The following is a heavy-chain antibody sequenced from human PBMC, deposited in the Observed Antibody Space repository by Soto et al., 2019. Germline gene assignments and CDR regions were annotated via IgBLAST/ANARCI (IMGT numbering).Heavy chain of an antibody. CDR2: IIPIFGTA. Sequence: GASVKVSCKASGGTFSSYAISWVRQAPGQGLEWMGGIIPIFGTANYAQKFQGRVTITADESTSTAYMELSSLRSEDTAVYYCARGYCGGDCPSHQGSSIYYYYYYGMDVWGQGTTVTVSS. CDR3: ARGYCGGDCPSHQGSSIYYYYYYGMDV. V-gene: IGHV1-69*13. D-gene: IGHD2-21*02. CDR1: GGTFSSYA. J-gene: IGHJ6*02.